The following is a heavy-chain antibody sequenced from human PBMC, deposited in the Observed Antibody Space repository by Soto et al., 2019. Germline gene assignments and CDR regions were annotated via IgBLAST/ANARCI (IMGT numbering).Heavy chain of an antibody. Sequence: QVQLVESGGGVVQPGRSPRLSCAASGFTFSSYGMNWVRQAPGKGLEWVAVISYDGSNKYYADSVKGRFTISRDNSKNTLYLQMNRLRAEDTAVYYCAKDRYYYGSGSKNYYYYGMDVWGQETTVTVSS. J-gene: IGHJ6*02. V-gene: IGHV3-30*18. D-gene: IGHD3-10*01. CDR3: AKDRYYYGSGSKNYYYYGMDV. CDR2: ISYDGSNK. CDR1: GFTFSSYG.